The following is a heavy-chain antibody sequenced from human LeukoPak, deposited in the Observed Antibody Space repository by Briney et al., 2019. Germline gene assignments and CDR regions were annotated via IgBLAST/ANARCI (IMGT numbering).Heavy chain of an antibody. CDR2: ISAYNGNT. CDR1: GYTFTSYG. V-gene: IGHV1-18*01. CDR3: AICITGFYLDY. Sequence: ASVKVSCKASGYTFTSYGISWVRQTPGQGLEWMGWISAYNGNTNYAQKFQGRVTMTEDTSTDTAYMELSSLRSEDTAVYYCAICITGFYLDYWGQGTLVIVSS. J-gene: IGHJ4*02. D-gene: IGHD1-20*01.